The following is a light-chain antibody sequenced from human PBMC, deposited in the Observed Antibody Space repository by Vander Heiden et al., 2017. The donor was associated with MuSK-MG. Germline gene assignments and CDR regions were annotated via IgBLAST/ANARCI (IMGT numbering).Light chain of an antibody. V-gene: IGLV1-40*01. CDR2: GNS. Sequence: QSVLTQPPSVSGAPGQRVTISCPGSSSNIGAGYDVHWYQQLPGTAPKLLIYGNSNRPSGVPDRFSGSKSGTSASLAITGLQAEDEADYYCQSYDSSLSGSRVFGGGTKLTGL. CDR1: SSNIGAGYD. CDR3: QSYDSSLSGSRV. J-gene: IGLJ3*02.